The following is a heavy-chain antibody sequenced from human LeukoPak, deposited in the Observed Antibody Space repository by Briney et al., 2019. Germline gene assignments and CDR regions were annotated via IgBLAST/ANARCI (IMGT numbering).Heavy chain of an antibody. CDR3: ASGYCSGGTCYLVENWLDP. V-gene: IGHV1-2*06. D-gene: IGHD2-15*01. J-gene: IGHJ5*02. CDR1: GYTLTAYY. CDR2: INPNSGGT. Sequence: EASVKVSCKASGYTLTAYYIYWVRQAPGQGLEWMGRINPNSGGTDYAQNFQGRVTMTRDTSISTAYMELSRLRSDDTAVYYCASGYCSGGTCYLVENWLDPWGQGTLVTVSS.